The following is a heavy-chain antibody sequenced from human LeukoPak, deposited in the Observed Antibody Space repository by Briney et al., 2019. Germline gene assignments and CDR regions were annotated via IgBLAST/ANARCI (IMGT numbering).Heavy chain of an antibody. Sequence: ASVKVSCKASGYTFTGYYMHWVRQAPGQGLEWMGWISAYNGNTNYAQKLQGRVTMTTDTSTSTAYMELRSLTYDDTAVYYCARAGYCGDGGCRGGSAFDVWGQGTMVTVSS. CDR3: ARAGYCGDGGCRGGSAFDV. CDR2: ISAYNGNT. CDR1: GYTFTGYY. J-gene: IGHJ3*01. D-gene: IGHD2-15*01. V-gene: IGHV1-18*04.